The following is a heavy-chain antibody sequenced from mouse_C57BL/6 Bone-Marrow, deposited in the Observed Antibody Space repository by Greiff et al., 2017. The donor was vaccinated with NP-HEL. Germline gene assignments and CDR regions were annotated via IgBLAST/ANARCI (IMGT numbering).Heavy chain of an antibody. CDR2: IYPGSGNT. Sequence: QVQLQQSGPELVKPGASVKISCKASGYSFTSYYIHWVKQRPGQGLEWIGWIYPGSGNTKYNEKFKGKATLTADTSSSTAYMQLSSRTSEDSAVYYCARRGNYGYFDVWGTGTTVTVSS. CDR3: ARRGNYGYFDV. D-gene: IGHD2-1*01. CDR1: GYSFTSYY. J-gene: IGHJ1*03. V-gene: IGHV1-66*01.